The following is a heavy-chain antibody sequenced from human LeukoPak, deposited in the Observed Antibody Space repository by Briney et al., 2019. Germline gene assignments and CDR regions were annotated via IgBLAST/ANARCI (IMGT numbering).Heavy chain of an antibody. CDR3: AREVDYYGSGFTTYGMDV. CDR1: GFTFSDHY. D-gene: IGHD3-10*01. Sequence: PGRSLRLSCAASGFTFSDHYMDWVRQAPGKGLEWVGRTRNKANSYTTEYAASVKGRFTISRDDSKNSLYLQMNSLKTEDTAVYYCAREVDYYGSGFTTYGMDVWGQGTTVTVSS. V-gene: IGHV3-72*01. J-gene: IGHJ6*02. CDR2: TRNKANSYTT.